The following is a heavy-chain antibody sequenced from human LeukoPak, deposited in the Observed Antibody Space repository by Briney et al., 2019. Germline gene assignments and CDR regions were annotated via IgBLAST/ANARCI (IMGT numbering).Heavy chain of an antibody. Sequence: GASVKVSCKASGYIFTSYVMHWVRQAPGQRLEWMGWINAGNGNTKYSQKFQGRVTITRDTSASTTYMDLYSLRSEDTAVYYCARERGYSGYDYWGQGTLVTVSS. J-gene: IGHJ4*02. D-gene: IGHD5-12*01. CDR2: INAGNGNT. V-gene: IGHV1-3*01. CDR3: ARERGYSGYDY. CDR1: GYIFTSYV.